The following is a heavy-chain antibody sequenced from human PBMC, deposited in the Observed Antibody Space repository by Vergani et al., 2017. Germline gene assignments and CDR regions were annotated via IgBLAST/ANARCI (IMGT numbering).Heavy chain of an antibody. CDR3: ARRYCSSTSCTHGGFDY. D-gene: IGHD2-2*01. V-gene: IGHV3-23*01. CDR1: GFTFSSYA. J-gene: IGHJ4*02. CDR2: ISGSGGST. Sequence: EVQLLESGGGLVQPGGSLRLSCAASGFTFSSYAMSWVRQAPGKGLEWVSAISGSGGSTYYADSVKGRFTISRDNSKNTLYLQMNSLRAEDTAVYYCARRYCSSTSCTHGGFDYWGQGTLVTVSS.